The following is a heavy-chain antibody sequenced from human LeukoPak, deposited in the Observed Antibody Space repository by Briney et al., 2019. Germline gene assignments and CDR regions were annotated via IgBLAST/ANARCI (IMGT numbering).Heavy chain of an antibody. CDR1: GFSLSTSGVG. J-gene: IGHJ4*02. V-gene: IGHV2-5*02. D-gene: IGHD2-15*01. CDR3: AHSLGRCSNDNCYTYFDY. Sequence: SGPTLVNPTQTLTLTCTFSGFSLSTSGVGVGWIRQPPGKALEWLAVIYWDDDKRYSPSLKSRLTITKDTSKNQVVLTMTNIDPVDTDTYYCAHSLGRCSNDNCYTYFDYWGQGTLVTVSS. CDR2: IYWDDDK.